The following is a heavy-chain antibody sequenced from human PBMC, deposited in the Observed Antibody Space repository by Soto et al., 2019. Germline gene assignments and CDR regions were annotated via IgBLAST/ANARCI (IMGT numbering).Heavy chain of an antibody. V-gene: IGHV3-11*05. CDR3: ARDNGGTFDY. J-gene: IGHJ4*02. CDR1: GFTFSDYY. D-gene: IGHD2-8*01. Sequence: QVHLVESGGGSVKPGGSLRLSCAASGFTFSDYYMTWIRKAPGKGLEWVSYVSSRSTSTNYADSMKGRFTISRDNAKNSLYLQMNSLRAEDTAVYYCARDNGGTFDYWGQGTLVTVSS. CDR2: VSSRSTST.